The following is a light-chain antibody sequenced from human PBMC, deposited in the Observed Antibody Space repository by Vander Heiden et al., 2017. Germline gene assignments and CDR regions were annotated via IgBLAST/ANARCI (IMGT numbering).Light chain of an antibody. V-gene: IGKV3-15*01. CDR3: QQYKNWPLT. CDR2: GSS. Sequence: ETVMTQSPATLSASPGEGATLSCRATQTVSSNVAWYQQKPGQAPRLLIYGSSIRATGIPARFSGRGSGTEFTLTITSLQSEDFAVYYCQQYKNWPLTFGGGTKVEIK. J-gene: IGKJ4*01. CDR1: QTVSSN.